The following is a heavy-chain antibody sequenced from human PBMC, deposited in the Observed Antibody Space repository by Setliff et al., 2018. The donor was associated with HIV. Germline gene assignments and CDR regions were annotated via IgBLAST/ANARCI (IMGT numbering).Heavy chain of an antibody. V-gene: IGHV3-15*01. CDR2: IKSKTDGGTT. CDR3: TTWDKGSVWFGELLVSPDVFDI. J-gene: IGHJ3*02. CDR1: GFTFSNAW. D-gene: IGHD3-10*01. Sequence: PGGSLRLSCAASGFTFSNAWLSWVRQAPGKGLEWVGRIKSKTDGGTTDYAEPVKGRCTISRDDSKNTLYLQMNSLKTEDTAVYYCTTWDKGSVWFGELLVSPDVFDIWGQGTRVT.